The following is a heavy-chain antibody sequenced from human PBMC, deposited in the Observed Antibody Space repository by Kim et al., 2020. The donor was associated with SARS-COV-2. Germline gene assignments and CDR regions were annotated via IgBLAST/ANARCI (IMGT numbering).Heavy chain of an antibody. CDR3: AKDETSASGEVNGFDP. Sequence: GGSLRLSCAASGFTFSSYGMHWVRQAPGKGLEWVAGISYDGSNKYYADSVKGRFTISRDNAKNTLYLQMNSLRAEDTAVYYCAKDETSASGEVNGFDPWGQGTLVTVSS. J-gene: IGHJ5*02. CDR2: ISYDGSNK. CDR1: GFTFSSYG. D-gene: IGHD6-13*01. V-gene: IGHV3-30*18.